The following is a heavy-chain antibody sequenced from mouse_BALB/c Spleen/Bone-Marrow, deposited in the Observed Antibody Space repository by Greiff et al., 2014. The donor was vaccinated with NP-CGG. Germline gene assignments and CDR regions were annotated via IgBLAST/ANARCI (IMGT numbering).Heavy chain of an antibody. V-gene: IGHV5-12*02. Sequence: EVKLMESGGGLEQPGGSLKLSCATSGFTFSDYYMYWVRQTPEKRLEWVAYISNGGGSTYYPDTVKGRFTISRDNAKNTLYLQMSRLKSEDTAMYYCARGGIYYGMDYWGQGTSVTVSS. J-gene: IGHJ4*01. CDR1: GFTFSDYY. CDR3: ARGGIYYGMDY. CDR2: ISNGGGST.